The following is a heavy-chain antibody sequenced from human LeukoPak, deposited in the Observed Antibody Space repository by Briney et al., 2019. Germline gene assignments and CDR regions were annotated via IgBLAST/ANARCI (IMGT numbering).Heavy chain of an antibody. CDR3: ARNSADLDY. Sequence: SQTLSLTCAISGDSVSSKSSAWNWIRQSPSRGLEWLGRTYYRSKWNDHYAVCEKCRIPINADTSKNQFSLQLYSVTPEYPAVYYCARNSADLDYWGRGILVTVSS. CDR2: TYYRSKWND. CDR1: GDSVSSKSSA. J-gene: IGHJ4*02. V-gene: IGHV6-1*01. D-gene: IGHD1-26*01.